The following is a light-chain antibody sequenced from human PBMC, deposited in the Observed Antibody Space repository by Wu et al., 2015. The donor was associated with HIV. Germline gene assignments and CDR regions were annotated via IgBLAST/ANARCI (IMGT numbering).Light chain of an antibody. J-gene: IGKJ1*01. CDR1: QSIRSN. Sequence: EIVMTQSPATLSVSPGERVTLSCRASQSIRSNLAWYQQKPAQAPRLLIYGASTRATDIPVRFSGSGSGTEFTLTISSLQSEDFAVYYCHQYNKWPQGTFGQGTKVE. CDR2: GAS. V-gene: IGKV3-15*01. CDR3: HQYNKWPQGT.